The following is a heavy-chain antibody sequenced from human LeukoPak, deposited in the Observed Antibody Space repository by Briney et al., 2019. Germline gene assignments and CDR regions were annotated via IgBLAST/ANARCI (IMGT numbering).Heavy chain of an antibody. D-gene: IGHD6-25*01. CDR1: GFSFSSYA. V-gene: IGHV3-30*18. Sequence: GRSLRLSCAASGFSFSSYAMHWVRQAPGKGLEWVAVISYDGSNKYYADSVKGRFTISRDNSKNTLYLQMNSLRAEDTAVYYCAKAAPRWDGWVPFDYWGQGTLVTVSS. CDR3: AKAAPRWDGWVPFDY. CDR2: ISYDGSNK. J-gene: IGHJ4*02.